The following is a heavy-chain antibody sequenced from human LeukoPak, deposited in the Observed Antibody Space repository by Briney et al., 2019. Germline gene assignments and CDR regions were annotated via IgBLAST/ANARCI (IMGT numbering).Heavy chain of an antibody. CDR3: AKEVDCPSDCLFFHS. Sequence: QSGGSLRLSCAPSGFTFDRFTIHWVRKTPGKGLEWVSLINRRGHTFYADSVKGRFTISRDNSRNSVFLQMDSLRPEDTALYHCAKEVDCPSDCLFFHSWGQGTLVTVSS. V-gene: IGHV3-43*01. D-gene: IGHD2-21*02. CDR2: INRRGHT. J-gene: IGHJ4*02. CDR1: GFTFDRFT.